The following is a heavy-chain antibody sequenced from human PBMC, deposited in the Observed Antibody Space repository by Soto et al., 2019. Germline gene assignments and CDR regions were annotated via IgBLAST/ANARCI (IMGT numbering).Heavy chain of an antibody. D-gene: IGHD3-22*01. Sequence: PXGTLSLTCAVSGYSITTGYYWCCVRRPPGKGLEWIGSVYHSGRTSYNPSLESRVTISVDTSKNQFSLRLSSVTAADTAVYYCARGVNYYDSSGFYPRDYWGQGILVTVSS. CDR2: VYHSGRT. J-gene: IGHJ4*02. CDR3: ARGVNYYDSSGFYPRDY. CDR1: GYSITTGYY. V-gene: IGHV4-38-2*01.